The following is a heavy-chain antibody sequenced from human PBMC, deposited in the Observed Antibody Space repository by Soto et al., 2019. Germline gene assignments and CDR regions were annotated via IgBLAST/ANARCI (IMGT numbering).Heavy chain of an antibody. V-gene: IGHV4-30-2*01. D-gene: IGHD3-9*01. J-gene: IGHJ4*02. CDR2: IYHSGST. CDR3: ARAYYDILTGYYFSYFDY. CDR1: GGSISSGGYS. Sequence: QLQLQESGSGLVKPSQTLSLTCAVSGGSISSGGYSWSWIRQPPGKGLEWIGYIYHSGSTYYNPSLKSRVTISVDRSKNQFSLKLSSVTAADTAVYYCARAYYDILTGYYFSYFDYWGQGTLVTVSS.